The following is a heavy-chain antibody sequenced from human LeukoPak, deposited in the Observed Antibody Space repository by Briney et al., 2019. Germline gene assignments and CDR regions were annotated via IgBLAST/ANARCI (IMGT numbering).Heavy chain of an antibody. D-gene: IGHD1-14*01. Sequence: ASVKVSCKASGYTFTSYYMHWVRQATGQGLEWMGWMNPNSGNTGYAQKFQGRVTMTRNTSISTAYMELSSLRSEDTAVYYCASRTGGGNWFDPWGQGTLVTVSS. CDR3: ASRTGGGNWFDP. J-gene: IGHJ5*02. CDR1: GYTFTSYY. V-gene: IGHV1-8*02. CDR2: MNPNSGNT.